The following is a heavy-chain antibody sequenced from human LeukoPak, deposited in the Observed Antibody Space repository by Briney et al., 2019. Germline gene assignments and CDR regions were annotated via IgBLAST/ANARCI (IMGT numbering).Heavy chain of an antibody. J-gene: IGHJ4*02. CDR1: GDSISRYY. CDR3: ARETSLVGYSGGLGFNY. CDR2: IFYSGST. Sequence: SETLSLTCTVSGDSISRYYWTWIRQSPGKALEWIGHIFYSGSTNYKPPLKSRLTMSVDRSKNQFSLRLTSVTAADTAVYYCARETSLVGYSGGLGFNYWGQGTLVTVSS. V-gene: IGHV4-59*01. D-gene: IGHD6-19*01.